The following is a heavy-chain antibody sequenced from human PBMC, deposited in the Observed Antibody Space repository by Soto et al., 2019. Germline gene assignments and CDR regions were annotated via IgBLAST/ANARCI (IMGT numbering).Heavy chain of an antibody. Sequence: PGGSLRLSCAASGFTFSSSAMSWVRQAPGKGLEWVSAISDSGASTYYADSVKGRFTISRDNSKNTLYLQMNSLRAEDTALYYCAKVFQYYYYGMDVWGQGTTVTVSS. V-gene: IGHV3-23*01. CDR1: GFTFSSSA. J-gene: IGHJ6*02. CDR2: ISDSGAST. CDR3: AKVFQYYYYGMDV.